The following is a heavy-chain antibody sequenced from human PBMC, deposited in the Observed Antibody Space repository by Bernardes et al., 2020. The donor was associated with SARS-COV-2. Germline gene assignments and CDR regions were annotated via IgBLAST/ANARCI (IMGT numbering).Heavy chain of an antibody. D-gene: IGHD6-13*01. CDR2: VYPSDSDT. V-gene: IGHV5-51*01. CDR1: GYSFTSNW. J-gene: IGHJ4*02. Sequence: ESLKISCKVSGYSFTSNWIGWVRQVPGKGLEWMGMVYPSDSDTRYSPSFQGQVTIPAHKSISTAYLQWNSLKASDTAIFYCARHGIGQQLVADFWGQGTLVTVSS. CDR3: ARHGIGQQLVADF.